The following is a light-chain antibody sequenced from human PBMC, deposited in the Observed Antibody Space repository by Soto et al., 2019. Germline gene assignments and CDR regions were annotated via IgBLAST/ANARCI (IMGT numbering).Light chain of an antibody. CDR2: DVS. CDR3: CYYAGTTHV. J-gene: IGLJ1*01. V-gene: IGLV2-11*01. Sequence: QSVLTQPPSVSGSPGQSVTISCTGTSRDIGGYNYVSWYQQLPGKAPKLMIYDVSKRPSGVPDRFSGSNSGNTASLTISGLQAEDEADYYCCYYAGTTHVFGTGTKLTVL. CDR1: SRDIGGYNY.